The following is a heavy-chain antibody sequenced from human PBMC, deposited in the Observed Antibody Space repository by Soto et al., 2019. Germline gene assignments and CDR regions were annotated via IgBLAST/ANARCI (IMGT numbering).Heavy chain of an antibody. CDR1: GFSLTTSGVG. Sequence: QITLKESGPTVVKPTETLTLTCTFSGFSLTTSGVGVGWVRQSPGKAPEWLALIYWEDDKRYSTSLNSRLIITKDTSKNQVVLTMANVDPADTATYYCAHRVLRTVFGLVTTTAIYFDFWGPGTPVVVSS. J-gene: IGHJ4*02. D-gene: IGHD3-3*01. V-gene: IGHV2-5*02. CDR2: IYWEDDK. CDR3: AHRVLRTVFGLVTTTAIYFDF.